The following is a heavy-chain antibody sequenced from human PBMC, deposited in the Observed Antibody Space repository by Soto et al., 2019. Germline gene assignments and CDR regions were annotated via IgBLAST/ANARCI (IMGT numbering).Heavy chain of an antibody. CDR1: GYVFTNYF. Sequence: QVQLVQSGAEVKKPGASVKVFCKASGYVFTNYFMHWVRQAPGQGLEWMGIINPHGGGTSYAQKFEGRVTMTRDSATSTVYMDLSSLRSEDTALYFCAREVGSNSWSYYYGMDVWGQGTSVTVSS. V-gene: IGHV1-46*01. CDR3: AREVGSNSWSYYYGMDV. J-gene: IGHJ6*02. D-gene: IGHD6-13*01. CDR2: INPHGGGT.